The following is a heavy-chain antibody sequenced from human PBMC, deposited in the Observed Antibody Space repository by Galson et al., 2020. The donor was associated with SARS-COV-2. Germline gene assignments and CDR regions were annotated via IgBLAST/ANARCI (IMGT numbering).Heavy chain of an antibody. V-gene: IGHV3-13*01. J-gene: IGHJ6*03. CDR3: ARGTVTTTLYNYYYYYYYMDV. Sequence: GGSLRLSCAASGFTFSSYDMHWVRQATGKGLEWVSAIGTAGDTYYPGSVKGRFTISRENAKNSLYLQMNSLRAGDTAVYYCARGTVTTTLYNYYYYYYYMDVWGKGTTVTVSS. CDR1: GFTFSSYD. CDR2: IGTAGDT. D-gene: IGHD4-4*01.